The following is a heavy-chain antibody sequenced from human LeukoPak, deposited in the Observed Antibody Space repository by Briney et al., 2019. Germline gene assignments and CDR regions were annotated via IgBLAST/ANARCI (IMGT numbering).Heavy chain of an antibody. J-gene: IGHJ4*02. Sequence: HPGGSLRLSCAASGFTFSSYWMSWVRQAPGKGLEWVANIKQDGSEKYYVDSVKGRFTISRDNSKNTLYLQMNSLRAEDTAVYYCAKDLGYSYGVNWGQGTLVTVSS. CDR3: AKDLGYSYGVN. CDR1: GFTFSSYW. CDR2: IKQDGSEK. V-gene: IGHV3-7*01. D-gene: IGHD5-18*01.